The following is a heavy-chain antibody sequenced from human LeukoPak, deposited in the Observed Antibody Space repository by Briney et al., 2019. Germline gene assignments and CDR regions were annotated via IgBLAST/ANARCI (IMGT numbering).Heavy chain of an antibody. Sequence: GGSVRLSCAASGFTISNYWMHWVRQAPGKGLVWVSRISSDGTNTNYADSVKGRFTISRDNAKNTLYLQMNSLGAEDTAVYYCARTSYDTGGYFEDWGQGTLVTVSS. V-gene: IGHV3-74*01. CDR2: ISSDGTNT. CDR3: ARTSYDTGGYFED. J-gene: IGHJ4*02. D-gene: IGHD3-22*01. CDR1: GFTISNYW.